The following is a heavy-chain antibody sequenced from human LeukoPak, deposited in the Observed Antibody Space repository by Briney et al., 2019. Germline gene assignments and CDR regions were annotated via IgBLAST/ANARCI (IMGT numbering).Heavy chain of an antibody. J-gene: IGHJ5*02. V-gene: IGHV4-34*01. CDR1: GGSFSGYY. Sequence: SETLSLTCAVYGGSFSGYYWSWIRQPPGKGLEWIGEINHSGSTNYNPSLKSRVTISVDPSKNQFSLKLSSVTAADTAVYYCARGRRSSSSWYRDRGWFDPWGQGTLVTVSS. CDR3: ARGRRSSSSWYRDRGWFDP. CDR2: INHSGST. D-gene: IGHD6-13*01.